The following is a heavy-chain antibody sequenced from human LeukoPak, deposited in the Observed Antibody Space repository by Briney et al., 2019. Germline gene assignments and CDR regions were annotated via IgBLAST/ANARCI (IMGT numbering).Heavy chain of an antibody. J-gene: IGHJ6*02. CDR1: GYTFTSYD. CDR2: MNPNSGNT. D-gene: IGHD5-18*01. CDR3: ANTDTAMAYYGMDV. Sequence: ASVKVSCKASGYTFTSYDINWVRQATGQGLEWMGWMNPNSGNTGYAQKFQGRVTMTRDTSISTAYMELSRLRSDDTAVYYCANTDTAMAYYGMDVWGQGTTVTVSS. V-gene: IGHV1-8*01.